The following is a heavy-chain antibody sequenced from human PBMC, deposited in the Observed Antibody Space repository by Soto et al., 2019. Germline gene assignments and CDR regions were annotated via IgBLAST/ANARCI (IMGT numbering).Heavy chain of an antibody. CDR3: AMLGGWSGGSSGMEV. J-gene: IGHJ6*02. Sequence: EVQLVESGGGLVQPGGSLRLSCAASGLIFSDYHMDWVRQAPGMGLEWVGRIRRKANSYTTEYAASVKGRFTISRDDSKNSLYLQMNSLKSEDTAVYYCAMLGGWSGGSSGMEVWGQGTTVTVSS. D-gene: IGHD6-19*01. V-gene: IGHV3-72*01. CDR2: IRRKANSYTT. CDR1: GLIFSDYH.